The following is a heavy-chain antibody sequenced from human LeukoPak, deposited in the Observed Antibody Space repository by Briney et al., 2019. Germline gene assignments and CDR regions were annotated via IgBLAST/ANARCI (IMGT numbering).Heavy chain of an antibody. CDR1: GYTFTSYY. J-gene: IGHJ4*02. CDR2: INPSGGST. V-gene: IGHV1-46*01. CDR3: ARPDAPYYYDSSGYYYVGGHFDY. Sequence: ASVKVSCTASGYTFTSYYMHWVRQAPGQGLEWMGIINPSGGSTSYAQKFQGRVTMTRDTSTSTVYMELSSLRSEDTAVYYCARPDAPYYYDSSGYYYVGGHFDYWGQGTLVTVSS. D-gene: IGHD3-22*01.